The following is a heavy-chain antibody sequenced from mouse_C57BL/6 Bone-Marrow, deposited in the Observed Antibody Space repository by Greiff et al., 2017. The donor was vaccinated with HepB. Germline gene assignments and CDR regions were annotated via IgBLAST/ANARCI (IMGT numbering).Heavy chain of an antibody. Sequence: QVQLKESGPGLVQPSQSLSITCTVSGFSLTSYGVHWVRQPPGKGLEWLGVIWSGGSTDYNAAFISRLSISKDNSKSQVFFKMNSLQADDTARYYCAKKTEGGYAMDYWGQGTSVTVSS. J-gene: IGHJ4*01. CDR1: GFSLTSYG. CDR2: IWSGGST. V-gene: IGHV2-4*01. CDR3: AKKTEGGYAMDY.